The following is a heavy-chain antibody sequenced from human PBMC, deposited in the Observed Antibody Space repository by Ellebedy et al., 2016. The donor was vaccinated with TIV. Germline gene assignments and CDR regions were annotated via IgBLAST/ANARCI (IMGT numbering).Heavy chain of an antibody. J-gene: IGHJ4*02. CDR1: GYTFTSYG. Sequence: AASVKVSCKASGYTFTSYGISWVRQAPGQGLEWMGWTNPNIGGTNFAQKFQGRVTMTTDTSRSTAYMELSRLRSDDTAVYYCARGGVELDHDSWGQGTLVTVSS. CDR3: ARGGVELDHDS. V-gene: IGHV1-2*02. D-gene: IGHD1-1*01. CDR2: TNPNIGGT.